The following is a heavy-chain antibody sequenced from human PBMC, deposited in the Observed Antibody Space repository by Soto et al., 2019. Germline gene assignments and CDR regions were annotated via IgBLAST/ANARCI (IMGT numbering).Heavy chain of an antibody. Sequence: GASVNVSCKASGYTFTSYGISWVRQAPGQGLEWMGWISAYNGNTNYAQKLQGRVTMTTDTSTSRAYMELRSLRSDDTAVYYCARVSDLDVWFDPWGQGTLVTVSS. V-gene: IGHV1-18*01. CDR2: ISAYNGNT. CDR3: ARVSDLDVWFDP. J-gene: IGHJ5*02. D-gene: IGHD3-16*02. CDR1: GYTFTSYG.